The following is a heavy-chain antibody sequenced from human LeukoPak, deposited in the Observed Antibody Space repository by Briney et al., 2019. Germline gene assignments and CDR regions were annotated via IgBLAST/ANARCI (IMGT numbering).Heavy chain of an antibody. CDR1: GDSVSSNSAA. D-gene: IGHD3-10*01. V-gene: IGHV6-1*01. Sequence: SQTLSPTCAISGDSVSSNSAAWNWIRQSPSRGLEWLGRTYYRSKWYNDYAVSVKSRITINPDTSKNQFSLQLNSVTPEDTAVYYCARGGRGAMVRGVATFDYWGQGTLVTVSS. CDR2: TYYRSKWYN. CDR3: ARGGRGAMVRGVATFDY. J-gene: IGHJ4*02.